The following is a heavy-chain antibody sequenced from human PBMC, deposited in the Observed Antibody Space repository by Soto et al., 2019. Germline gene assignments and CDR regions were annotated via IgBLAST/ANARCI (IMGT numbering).Heavy chain of an antibody. CDR3: ATYIRGLTVFYFDV. D-gene: IGHD3-3*02. Sequence: VGSLRLSCETSGFSFSVYGMHWVRQAPGKGLEWVAVIWYDASKQFYAASVEGRFTISRDNSKAILYLQMNSLTAEDTAVYYCATYIRGLTVFYFDVWRPGVLVTVSS. J-gene: IGHJ4*02. CDR2: IWYDASKQ. CDR1: GFSFSVYG. V-gene: IGHV3-33*01.